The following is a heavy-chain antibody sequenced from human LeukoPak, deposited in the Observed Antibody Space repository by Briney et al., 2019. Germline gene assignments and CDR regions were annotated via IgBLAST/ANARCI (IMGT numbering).Heavy chain of an antibody. V-gene: IGHV1-46*01. CDR3: ARGPNQQWLVFLYFDY. Sequence: ASVKVSCKASGYTFTSYYMHWVRQAPGQGLEWMGIINPSGGSTSYAQKFQGRVTMTRDTSTSTVYMELSSLRSEDTAVYYCARGPNQQWLVFLYFDYWGQGTLVTVSS. J-gene: IGHJ4*02. CDR2: INPSGGST. CDR1: GYTFTSYY. D-gene: IGHD6-19*01.